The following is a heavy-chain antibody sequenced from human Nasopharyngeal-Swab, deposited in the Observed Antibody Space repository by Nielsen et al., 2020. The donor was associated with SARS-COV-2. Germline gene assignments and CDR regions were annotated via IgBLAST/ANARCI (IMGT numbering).Heavy chain of an antibody. CDR2: INSDGSST. Sequence: GESLKISCVASGFTLSTYWMHWVRQAPGKGLVWVSRINSDGSSTSYADSVKGRFTISRDNAKNTLYLQMNSLRAEDTAVYYCAKDRYGSGSYAYWGQGTPVTVSS. CDR3: AKDRYGSGSYAY. D-gene: IGHD3-10*01. J-gene: IGHJ4*02. CDR1: GFTLSTYW. V-gene: IGHV3-74*01.